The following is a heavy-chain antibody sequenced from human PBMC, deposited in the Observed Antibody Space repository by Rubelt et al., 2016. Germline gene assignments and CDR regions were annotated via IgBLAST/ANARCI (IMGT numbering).Heavy chain of an antibody. V-gene: IGHV4-34*01. J-gene: IGHJ6*02. D-gene: IGHD6-19*01. CDR2: INHSGST. Sequence: GEINHSGSTNYNPSLKSRVTISVDTTKKQFSLKLSSVTAADTAVYYCARGGLVRHYYHYYGMDVWGQGTTVTVSS. CDR3: ARGGLVRHYYHYYGMDV.